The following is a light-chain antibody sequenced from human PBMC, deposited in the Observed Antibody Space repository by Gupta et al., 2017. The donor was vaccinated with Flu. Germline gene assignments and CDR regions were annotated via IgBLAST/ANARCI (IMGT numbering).Light chain of an antibody. V-gene: IGLV4-69*01. CDR2: LNSDGSH. Sequence: QLVLTHSPSASASLGASVMLTCPLSSGHSSYAIAWHQQQPEKGPRYLMKLNSDGSHNKGDGIPDRFSGSSSGAERYLPISSLQSEDEADYYCQTWGTGPWVFGGGTKLTVL. CDR3: QTWGTGPWV. CDR1: SGHSSYA. J-gene: IGLJ3*02.